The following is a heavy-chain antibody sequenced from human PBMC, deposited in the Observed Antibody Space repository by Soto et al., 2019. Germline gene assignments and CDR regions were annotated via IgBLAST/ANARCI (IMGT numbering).Heavy chain of an antibody. Sequence: GSLRLSCEASGFTFDSYAMNWVRQAPGKGLEWVSGISDSGDRTYYADSIKGRFTISRDNSKNTLYLQMNSLRAGDTAIYYCAGRITSYYYYAMDVWGQGTTVTVSS. J-gene: IGHJ6*02. CDR2: ISDSGDRT. CDR3: AGRITSYYYYAMDV. D-gene: IGHD3-10*01. CDR1: GFTFDSYA. V-gene: IGHV3-23*01.